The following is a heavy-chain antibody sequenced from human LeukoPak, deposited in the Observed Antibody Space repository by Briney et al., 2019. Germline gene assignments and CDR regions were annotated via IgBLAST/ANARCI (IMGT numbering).Heavy chain of an antibody. CDR1: GFTVSSNY. J-gene: IGHJ5*02. CDR2: FYREGGI. V-gene: IGHV3-66*01. Sequence: GGSLRLSCAASGFTVSSNYMNWVGQAAGKGLEWVAVFYREGGIYYTDSVKGRFTISRDNSKNTLYMQMNSLRAEDTAVYYCAKDTSYDFWSDNWFDPWGQGTLVTVSS. CDR3: AKDTSYDFWSDNWFDP. D-gene: IGHD3-3*01.